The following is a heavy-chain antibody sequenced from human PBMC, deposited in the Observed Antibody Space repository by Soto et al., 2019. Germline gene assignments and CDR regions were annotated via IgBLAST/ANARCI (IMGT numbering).Heavy chain of an antibody. CDR2: ISAYNGNT. V-gene: IGHV1-18*01. Sequence: SLKVSCKASGYTFTSYGISWVRQAPGQGLEWMGWISAYNGNTNYAQKLQGRVTMTTDISTSTAYMELRSLRSDDTAVYYCASSISGSPSPLVYGMDIWGQGTTVTVS. CDR1: GYTFTSYG. D-gene: IGHD3-10*01. J-gene: IGHJ6*02. CDR3: ASSISGSPSPLVYGMDI.